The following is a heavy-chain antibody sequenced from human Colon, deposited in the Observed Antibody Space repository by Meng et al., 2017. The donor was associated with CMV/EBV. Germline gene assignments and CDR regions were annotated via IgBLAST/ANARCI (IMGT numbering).Heavy chain of an antibody. CDR2: ILRDGFTT. V-gene: IGHV3-23*01. J-gene: IGHJ4*02. CDR1: EYTFRSYA. Sequence: GESLKISCVASEYTFRSYAMDWVRQAPGKGLEWVSAILRDGFTTYYADSVKGRFTISRDKSKNTLYLQMNSLRAQDTAVYFCARRGQVWGQGTLVTVSS. CDR3: ARRGQV.